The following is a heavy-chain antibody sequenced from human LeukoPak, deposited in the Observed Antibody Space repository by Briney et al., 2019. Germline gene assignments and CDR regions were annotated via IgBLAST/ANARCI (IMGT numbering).Heavy chain of an antibody. CDR3: ASRGYSSSWHDAFDI. V-gene: IGHV5-51*01. Sequence: GESLKISCKGSGYIFTSYWIGWVRQMPGKGLEWMGIIYPGDSDTRYSPSFQGQVTISADKSISTAYLQWSSLKASDTAMYYCASRGYSSSWHDAFDIWGQGTMVTVSS. CDR2: IYPGDSDT. CDR1: GYIFTSYW. D-gene: IGHD6-13*01. J-gene: IGHJ3*02.